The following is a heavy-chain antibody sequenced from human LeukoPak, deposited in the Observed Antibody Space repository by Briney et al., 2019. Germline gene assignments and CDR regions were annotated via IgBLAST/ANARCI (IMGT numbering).Heavy chain of an antibody. D-gene: IGHD5-12*01. CDR3: ARHPQFCGSGYNYCYYYGMDV. J-gene: IGHJ6*02. Sequence: GESLKISRKGSGYSFTSYWIGWVRQMPGKGLEWMGIIYPGDSDTRYSPSFQGQVTISADKSISTAYLQWSSLKASDTAMYYCARHPQFCGSGYNYCYYYGMDVWGQGTTVTVSS. CDR2: IYPGDSDT. V-gene: IGHV5-51*01. CDR1: GYSFTSYW.